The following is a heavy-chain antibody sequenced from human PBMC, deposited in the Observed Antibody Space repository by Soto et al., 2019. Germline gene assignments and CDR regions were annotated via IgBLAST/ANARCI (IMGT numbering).Heavy chain of an antibody. CDR3: ARADLRPGGYSSGWYGHFDY. J-gene: IGHJ4*02. CDR2: ISAYNGNT. Sequence: ASVKVSCKASGYTFTSYGISWVRQAPGQGLEWMGWISAYNGNTNYAQKLQGRVTMTTDTSTSTAYMELRSLRSDDTAVYYCARADLRPGGYSSGWYGHFDYWGQGTLVTVSS. D-gene: IGHD6-19*01. V-gene: IGHV1-18*01. CDR1: GYTFTSYG.